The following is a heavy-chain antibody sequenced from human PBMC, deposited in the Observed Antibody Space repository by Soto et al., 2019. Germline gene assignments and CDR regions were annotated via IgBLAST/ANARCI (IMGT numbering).Heavy chain of an antibody. D-gene: IGHD6-19*01. J-gene: IGHJ4*02. Sequence: QVQLVESGGGVVQPGRSLRLSCAASGFTFSSYGMHWVRQAPGKGLEWVAVISYDGSNKYYADSVKGRFTISRDNSKNTLYLQMNSLRAEDTAVYYCAKDGWLNGDYFDYWGQGTLVTVSS. CDR2: ISYDGSNK. CDR3: AKDGWLNGDYFDY. CDR1: GFTFSSYG. V-gene: IGHV3-30*18.